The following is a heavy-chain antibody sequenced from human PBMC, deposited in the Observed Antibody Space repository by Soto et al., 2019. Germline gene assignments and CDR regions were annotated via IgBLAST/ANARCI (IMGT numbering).Heavy chain of an antibody. CDR2: INHSGST. V-gene: IGHV4-61*01. CDR1: GGSVSSGNDY. J-gene: IGHJ3*02. D-gene: IGHD3-3*01. CDR3: ASEPFFFGCVYYPRLVFDI. Sequence: LSLTCTVSGGSVSSGNDYWSWIRQPPGKGLEWIGYINHSGSTNYNPSLKSRVTISVDTSKNQFSLKLSSVTAADTAVLYSASEPFFFGCVYYPRLVFDIWGKGKRVPVS.